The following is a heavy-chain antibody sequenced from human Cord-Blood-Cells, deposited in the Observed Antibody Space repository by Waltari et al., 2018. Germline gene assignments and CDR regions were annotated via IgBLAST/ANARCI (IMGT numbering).Heavy chain of an antibody. J-gene: IGHJ4*02. V-gene: IGHV4-59*01. CDR3: ARGRYDYYGSGSYRGFDY. CDR2: IYYSGST. D-gene: IGHD3-10*01. Sequence: QVQLQESGPGLVKPSETLSLTCTVSGGSISSYYWSWLRQPPGKGLEWIGYIYYSGSTNYNPSLKSRVTISVDTSKNQFSLKLSSVTAADTAVYYCARGRYDYYGSGSYRGFDYWGQGTLVTVSS. CDR1: GGSISSYY.